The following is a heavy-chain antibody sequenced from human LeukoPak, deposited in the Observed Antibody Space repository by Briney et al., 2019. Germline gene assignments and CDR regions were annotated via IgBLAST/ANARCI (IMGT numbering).Heavy chain of an antibody. J-gene: IGHJ4*02. CDR2: ISGLGTYK. D-gene: IGHD7-27*01. Sequence: GGSLRLSCAASGFTFTRYSMNWVRQAPGKGLEWVSSISGLGTYKYYADSVRGRFTISRDNAKNSLYLQMNSLRAEDTAVYYCARDWSNWDFDYWGQGTLVTVSS. CDR1: GFTFTRYS. V-gene: IGHV3-21*01. CDR3: ARDWSNWDFDY.